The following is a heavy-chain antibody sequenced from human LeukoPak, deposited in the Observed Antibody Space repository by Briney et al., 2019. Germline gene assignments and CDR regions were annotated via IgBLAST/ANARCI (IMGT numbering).Heavy chain of an antibody. J-gene: IGHJ4*02. CDR2: IKQDGSEK. CDR3: ARGRMLYYYDSSGYPFDY. Sequence: PGGSLRLSCAASGFTFNKYWMSWVRQAPGKGLEWVANIKQDGSEKYYVDSVKGRFTISRDNAKNSLYLQMNSLRAEDTAVYYCARGRMLYYYDSSGYPFDYWGQGSLVTVSS. D-gene: IGHD3-22*01. V-gene: IGHV3-7*04. CDR1: GFTFNKYW.